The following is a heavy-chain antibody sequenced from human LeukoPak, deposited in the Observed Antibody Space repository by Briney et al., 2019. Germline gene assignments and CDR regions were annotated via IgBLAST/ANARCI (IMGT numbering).Heavy chain of an antibody. J-gene: IGHJ4*02. Sequence: GVSLRLSCAVSGFTLSSYTMNWVRQAPGKGLEWVSYISSSSSTMFYADSVKGRFTISRDNAKNSLYLQMNSLRDEDTAVYYCARDGRFDYWGQGTLVTDSS. V-gene: IGHV3-48*02. CDR1: GFTLSSYT. CDR3: ARDGRFDY. CDR2: ISSSSSTM.